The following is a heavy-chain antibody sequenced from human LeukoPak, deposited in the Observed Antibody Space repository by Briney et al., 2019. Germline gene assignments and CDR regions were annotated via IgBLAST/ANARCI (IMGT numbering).Heavy chain of an antibody. CDR3: AREELRYFDWLLENYYYYYGMDV. V-gene: IGHV1-18*01. CDR1: GYTFTSYG. CDR2: ISAHNGNT. Sequence: ASVKVSCKASGYTFTSYGISWVRQAPGQGLEWMGWISAHNGNTNYAQKLQGRVTMTTDTSTSTAYMELRSLRSDDTAVYYCAREELRYFDWLLENYYYYYGMDVWGQGTTVTVSS. J-gene: IGHJ6*02. D-gene: IGHD3-9*01.